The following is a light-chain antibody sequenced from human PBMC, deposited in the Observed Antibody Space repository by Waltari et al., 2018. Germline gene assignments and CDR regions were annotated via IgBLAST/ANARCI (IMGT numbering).Light chain of an antibody. CDR2: KAS. V-gene: IGKV1-5*03. Sequence: DIQMTQSHSTLSVSVGDRVIFSCRASQSISKWLAWYQQKPGKAPKLLIYKASTLESGVPSRFSGSGSGTEFTLTISSLQPEDFATYYCQQYNSYSLLSFGGGTKVEIK. CDR3: QQYNSYSLLS. CDR1: QSISKW. J-gene: IGKJ4*01.